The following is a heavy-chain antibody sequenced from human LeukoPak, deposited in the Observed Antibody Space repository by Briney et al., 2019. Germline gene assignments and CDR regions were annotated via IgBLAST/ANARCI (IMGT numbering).Heavy chain of an antibody. V-gene: IGHV3-49*04. D-gene: IGHD3-3*01. CDR1: GFTFGDYA. Sequence: PGGSLRLSCTASGFTFGDYAMSWVRQAPGKGLERVGFIRSKAYGGTTEYAASVKGRFTISRDDSKSIAYLQMNSLKTEDTAVYYCTRCPYHDFWSGSPTHGWFDPWGQGTLVTVSS. CDR3: TRCPYHDFWSGSPTHGWFDP. CDR2: IRSKAYGGTT. J-gene: IGHJ5*02.